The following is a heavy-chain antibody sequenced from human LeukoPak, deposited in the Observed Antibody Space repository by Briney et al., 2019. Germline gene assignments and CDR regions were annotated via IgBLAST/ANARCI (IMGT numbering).Heavy chain of an antibody. CDR2: TLYGGSN. D-gene: IGHD3-3*01. V-gene: IGHV4-59*12. J-gene: IGHJ4*02. CDR3: VSLLFGGAGRGN. Sequence: SETLSLPCSVSSGSIDNEHWCWVRQPPGKGLEWIGHTLYGGSNKFNPSLKSRVTISVDRSKNQFSLTLISVTAADTAVYYCVSLLFGGAGRGNWGQGSLVTVSS. CDR1: SGSIDNEH.